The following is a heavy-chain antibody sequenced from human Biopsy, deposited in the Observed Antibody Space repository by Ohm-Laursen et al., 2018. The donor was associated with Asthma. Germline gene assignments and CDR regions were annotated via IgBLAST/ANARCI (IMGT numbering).Heavy chain of an antibody. V-gene: IGHV4-39*01. CDR2: IYYSGTT. CDR1: SGSGGYMRSGNYY. CDR3: VRGSSSWLHGPFHYYYGLDV. Sequence: TLSLTCSLSSGSGGYMRSGNYYWGWIRQPPGKGLEWIGSIYYSGTTYYNPSIESRVTVSADTSKNQFSMKRTSVTAADTAVYYCVRGSSSWLHGPFHYYYGLDVWGQGTTATVSS. D-gene: IGHD6-13*01. J-gene: IGHJ6*02.